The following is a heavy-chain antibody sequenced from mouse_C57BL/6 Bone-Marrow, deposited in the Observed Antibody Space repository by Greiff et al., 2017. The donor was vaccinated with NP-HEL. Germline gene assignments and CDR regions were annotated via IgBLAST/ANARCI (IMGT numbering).Heavy chain of an antibody. J-gene: IGHJ2*01. CDR2: IYPGDGDT. V-gene: IGHV1-82*01. Sequence: VQLQESGPELVKPGASVTISCKASGYAFSSSWMNWVKQRPGKGLEWIGRIYPGDGDTNYNGKFKGKATLTADKSSSTAYMQLSSLTSEDSAVYFCAYGNFCFDYWGQGTTLTVSS. CDR3: AYGNFCFDY. D-gene: IGHD2-10*02. CDR1: GYAFSSSW.